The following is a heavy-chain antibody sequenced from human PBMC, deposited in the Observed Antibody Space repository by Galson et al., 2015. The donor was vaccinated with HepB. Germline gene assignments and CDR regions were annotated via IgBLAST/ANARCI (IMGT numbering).Heavy chain of an antibody. V-gene: IGHV3-21*01. CDR1: GFTFSSYS. J-gene: IGHJ6*02. D-gene: IGHD3-3*01. Sequence: SLRLSCAASGFTFSSYSMNWVRQAPGKGLEWVSSISSSSSYIYYADSVKGRFTISRDNAKNSLYLQMNSLRAEDTAVYYCARDTGVGYYDFWSKQYWGGYYYYGMDVWGQGTTVTVSS. CDR2: ISSSSSYI. CDR3: ARDTGVGYYDFWSKQYWGGYYYYGMDV.